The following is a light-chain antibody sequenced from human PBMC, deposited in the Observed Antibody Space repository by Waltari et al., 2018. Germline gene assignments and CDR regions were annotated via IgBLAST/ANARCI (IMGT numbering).Light chain of an antibody. V-gene: IGKV1-12*01. J-gene: IGKJ1*01. CDR3: QQSGTFPPT. CDR1: QDISTW. CDR2: HAS. Sequence: DIRLTQSPSSVSASVGDRVTITCRASQDISTWLAWYQQKPGKAPRLLIYHASGLQSGVPSRFSGSGSGTDFTLTISTLQPEDVATYSCQQSGTFPPTFGPGTKVEI.